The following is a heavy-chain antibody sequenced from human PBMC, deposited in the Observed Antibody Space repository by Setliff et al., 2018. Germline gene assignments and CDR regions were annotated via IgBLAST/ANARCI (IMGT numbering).Heavy chain of an antibody. J-gene: IGHJ1*01. D-gene: IGHD3-10*01. V-gene: IGHV4-39*07. CDR3: ARVDFTMIQGVLGL. Sequence: PSETLSLTCTVYGGSFSNYYWSWIRQPPGKGMEWIGSVYYSGYTYYNPSLQSRVTISVDMSKNQFSLKLTSVTAADTAVYYCARVDFTMIQGVLGLWGQGTLVTVSS. CDR2: VYYSGYT. CDR1: GGSFSNYY.